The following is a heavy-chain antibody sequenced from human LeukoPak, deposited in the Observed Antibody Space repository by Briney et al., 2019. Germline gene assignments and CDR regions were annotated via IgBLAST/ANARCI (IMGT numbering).Heavy chain of an antibody. V-gene: IGHV1-18*01. CDR1: GYTFSIYG. D-gene: IGHD2-8*01. Sequence: ASVKVSCKASGYTFSIYGISWARQAPGQGLEWMGWISGDNGDPKYAQKFQDRLTMTTDTSSNTAYVELRSLRSDDTAVYFCARVKSLSIGTNRRFDPWGQGTLVTVSS. J-gene: IGHJ5*02. CDR3: ARVKSLSIGTNRRFDP. CDR2: ISGDNGDP.